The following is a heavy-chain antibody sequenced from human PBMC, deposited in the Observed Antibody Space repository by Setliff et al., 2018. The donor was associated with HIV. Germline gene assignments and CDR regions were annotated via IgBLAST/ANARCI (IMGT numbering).Heavy chain of an antibody. V-gene: IGHV4-38-2*02. CDR1: GNSISSGYY. Sequence: PSETLSLTCVVSGNSISSGYYWGWVRQPPGKGLEWIGSIYHTGSTYYNPSLKGRVTISVDTSKNQFSLKLTSLTAADTAVYYCARDARLSGSYYGMDVWGQGTTVTVS. CDR3: ARDARLSGSYYGMDV. D-gene: IGHD1-26*01. J-gene: IGHJ6*02. CDR2: IYHTGST.